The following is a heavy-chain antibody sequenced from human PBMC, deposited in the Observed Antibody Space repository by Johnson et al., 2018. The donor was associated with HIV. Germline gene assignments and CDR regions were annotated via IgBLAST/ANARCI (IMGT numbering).Heavy chain of an antibody. Sequence: EVQLVESGGGLVQPGGSLRLSCAASGFTVSSNYMSWVRQAPGKGLEWVSVIYSGGSTYYADSVKGRFTISRDNSKNTLYLQMSSLRAEDTAVYYCGGSYYYDSSGYIDAFDIWGQGTMVTVSS. CDR3: GGSYYYDSSGYIDAFDI. V-gene: IGHV3-66*02. CDR1: GFTVSSNY. J-gene: IGHJ3*02. CDR2: IYSGGST. D-gene: IGHD3-22*01.